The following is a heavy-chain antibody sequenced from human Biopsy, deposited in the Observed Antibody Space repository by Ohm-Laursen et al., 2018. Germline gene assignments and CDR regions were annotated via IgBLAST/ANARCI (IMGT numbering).Heavy chain of an antibody. D-gene: IGHD1-26*01. V-gene: IGHV3-33*01. Sequence: SLRLSCAASGLIFKSYGMHWVRQAPGKGLEWVALIWYDGSDQYYADSVKGRFTISRDNSKNTVYLQMNSLRAEDTAVYYCARDRREHYQFDHWGQGTRVTVSS. CDR3: ARDRREHYQFDH. J-gene: IGHJ4*02. CDR1: GLIFKSYG. CDR2: IWYDGSDQ.